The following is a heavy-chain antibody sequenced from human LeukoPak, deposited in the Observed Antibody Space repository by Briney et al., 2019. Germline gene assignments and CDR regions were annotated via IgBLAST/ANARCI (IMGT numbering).Heavy chain of an antibody. J-gene: IGHJ4*02. V-gene: IGHV3-23*01. D-gene: IGHD6-19*01. Sequence: PGGSLRLSCAASGFTFSSYAMSWVRQAPGKGLEWVSAISGSGGSTYYADSVKGRFTVSRDNSKNTLYLQMNSLRAEDTAVYYCAKSDSSGWYVLDYWGQGTLVTVSS. CDR3: AKSDSSGWYVLDY. CDR1: GFTFSSYA. CDR2: ISGSGGST.